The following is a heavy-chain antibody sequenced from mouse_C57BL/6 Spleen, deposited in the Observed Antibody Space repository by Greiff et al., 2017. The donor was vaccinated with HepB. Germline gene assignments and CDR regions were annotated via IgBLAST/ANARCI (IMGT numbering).Heavy chain of an antibody. CDR3: ARDYGSSYEAMDY. CDR2: INPSSGYT. V-gene: IGHV1-7*01. CDR1: GYTFTSYW. D-gene: IGHD1-1*01. J-gene: IGHJ4*01. Sequence: QVQLKQSGAELAKPGASVKLSCKASGYTFTSYWMHWVKQRPGQGLEWIGYINPSSGYTKYNQKFKDKATLTADKSSSTAYMQLSSLTYEDSAVYYCARDYGSSYEAMDYWGQGTSVTVSS.